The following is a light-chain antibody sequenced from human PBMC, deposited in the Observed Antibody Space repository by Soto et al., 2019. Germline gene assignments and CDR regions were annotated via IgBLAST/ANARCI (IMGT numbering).Light chain of an antibody. CDR2: DVT. Sequence: QSALTQPRSVSGSPGQSVTISCTGTSSDVGVSRSVSWYQQHPGKAPKLIISDVTKRPSGVPYRFSGSKSGNTASLTISGLQAADEADYYCCSYEGSFFFGTGTKLTVL. CDR3: CSYEGSFF. CDR1: SSDVGVSRS. J-gene: IGLJ1*01. V-gene: IGLV2-11*01.